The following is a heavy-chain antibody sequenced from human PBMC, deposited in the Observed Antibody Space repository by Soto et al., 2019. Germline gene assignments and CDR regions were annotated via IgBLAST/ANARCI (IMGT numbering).Heavy chain of an antibody. Sequence: PGGSLRLSCAASGFTFSSYAVSWVRQAPGKGLEWVSAISGSGGSTYYADSVKGRFTISRDNSKNTLYLQMNSLRAEDTAVYYCAKYSGLTIFRHGMDVWGQGTTVTVSS. V-gene: IGHV3-23*01. CDR3: AKYSGLTIFRHGMDV. CDR1: GFTFSSYA. J-gene: IGHJ6*02. D-gene: IGHD3-9*01. CDR2: ISGSGGST.